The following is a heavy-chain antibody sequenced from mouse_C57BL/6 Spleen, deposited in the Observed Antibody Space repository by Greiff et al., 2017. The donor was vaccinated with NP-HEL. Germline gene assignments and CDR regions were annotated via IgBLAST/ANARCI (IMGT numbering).Heavy chain of an antibody. Sequence: VQGVESGAELVRPGTSVKVSCKASGYAFTNYLIEWVKQRPGQGLEWIGVINPGSGGTNYNEKFKGKATLTADKSSSTAYMQLSSLTSEDSAVYFCAIYGSFAYWGQGTLVTVSA. CDR1: GYAFTNYL. V-gene: IGHV1-54*01. J-gene: IGHJ3*01. CDR3: AIYGSFAY. D-gene: IGHD1-1*02. CDR2: INPGSGGT.